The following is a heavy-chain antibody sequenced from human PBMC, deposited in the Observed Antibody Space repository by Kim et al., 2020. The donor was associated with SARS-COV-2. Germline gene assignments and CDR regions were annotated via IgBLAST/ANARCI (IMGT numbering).Heavy chain of an antibody. CDR2: KGNA. V-gene: IGHV1-3*01. D-gene: IGHD3-3*01. CDR3: ASGFWSTWDA. Sequence: KGNAYYSQKFQGRFTFTKDTSASTVYMEVSSLTSEDTAVYYCASGFWSTWDAWGQGTLVIVSS. J-gene: IGHJ4*02.